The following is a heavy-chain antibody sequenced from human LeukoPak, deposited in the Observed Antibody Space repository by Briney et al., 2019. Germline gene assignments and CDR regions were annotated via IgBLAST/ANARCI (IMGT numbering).Heavy chain of an antibody. CDR2: INTDGSDT. V-gene: IGHV3-74*01. CDR1: GFTFSSYW. J-gene: IGHJ4*02. D-gene: IGHD1-7*01. Sequence: GGSLRLSSAASGFTFSSYWMHWVRQAPGKGLVWVSRINTDGSDTAYADSVKGRFTISRDNAKNTLYLQMNSLRAEDTAVYYCTRGGTTLDYWGQGGLVTVSS. CDR3: TRGGTTLDY.